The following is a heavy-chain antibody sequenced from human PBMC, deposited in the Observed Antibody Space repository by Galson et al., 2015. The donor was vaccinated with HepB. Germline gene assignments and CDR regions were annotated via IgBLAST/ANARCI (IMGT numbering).Heavy chain of an antibody. CDR3: ARVGGAYYYDISGALLDF. J-gene: IGHJ4*02. CDR1: GFTLDTYD. Sequence: SLRLSCAASGFTLDTYDMTWVRQAPGKGLDWVSSISGNDGRTYYADSVKGRVTISRDVSKNTLSLQMHSLRADDTAVNYCARVGGAYYYDISGALLDFWGQGTLVSVSA. CDR2: ISGNDGRT. D-gene: IGHD3-22*01. V-gene: IGHV3-23*01.